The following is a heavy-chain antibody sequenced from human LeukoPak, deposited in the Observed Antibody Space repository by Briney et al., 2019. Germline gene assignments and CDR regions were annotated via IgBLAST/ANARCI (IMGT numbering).Heavy chain of an antibody. CDR1: GYTFTSYG. Sequence: ASVKVSCKASGYTFTSYGISWVRQATGQGLEWMGWISAYNGNTNYAQKLQGRVTMTTDTSTSTAYMELRSLRSDDTAVYYCARVAKLSSRIVVVPAALNEAYYYGMDVWGKGTTVTVSS. D-gene: IGHD2-2*01. CDR3: ARVAKLSSRIVVVPAALNEAYYYGMDV. CDR2: ISAYNGNT. J-gene: IGHJ6*04. V-gene: IGHV1-18*04.